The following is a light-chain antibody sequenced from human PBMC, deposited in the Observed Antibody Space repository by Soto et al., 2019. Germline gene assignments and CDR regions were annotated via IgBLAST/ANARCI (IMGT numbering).Light chain of an antibody. CDR2: GAS. CDR3: QQYGSART. J-gene: IGKJ1*01. CDR1: QSVSSSY. Sequence: EIVLTQSPGTLSLSPGERATLSCRASQSVSSSYLAWYQQKPGQAPRLLIYGASSRATGIPDRFSGSGSGTDFTLTISRLEPEDIAVDYCQQYGSARTCGQGTKVEIK. V-gene: IGKV3-20*01.